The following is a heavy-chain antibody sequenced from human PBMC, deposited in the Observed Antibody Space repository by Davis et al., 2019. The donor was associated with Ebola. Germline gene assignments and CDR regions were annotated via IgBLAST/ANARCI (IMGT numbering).Heavy chain of an antibody. D-gene: IGHD3-10*01. V-gene: IGHV3-23*01. J-gene: IGHJ2*01. CDR1: GFTFSSYA. Sequence: GGSLRLSCAASGFTFSSYAMSWVRQAPGKGLEWVSAISGSGGSTYYADSVRGRFSISRDDAKNSLYLQMDRVRPDDTAVYFCARRSGLYWSLDLWGRGTLVTVS. CDR2: ISGSGGST. CDR3: ARRSGLYWSLDL.